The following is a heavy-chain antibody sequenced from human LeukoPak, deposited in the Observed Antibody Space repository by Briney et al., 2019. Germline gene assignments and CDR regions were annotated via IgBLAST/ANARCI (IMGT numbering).Heavy chain of an antibody. CDR2: INPSGGST. CDR1: GYTFTSYY. D-gene: IGHD2-2*01. CDR3: ARGVVVVPAYYYYYGMDV. V-gene: IGHV1-46*01. J-gene: IGHJ6*02. Sequence: ASVKVSCKASGYTFTSYYMHWVRQAPGQGLEWIGIINPSGGSTSYAQKFQGRVTMTRDTSTSTVYMELGSLRSEDTAVYYCARGVVVVPAYYYYYGMDVWGQGTTVTVSS.